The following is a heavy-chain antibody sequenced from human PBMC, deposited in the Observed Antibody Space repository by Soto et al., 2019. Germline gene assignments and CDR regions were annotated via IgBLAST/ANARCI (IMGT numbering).Heavy chain of an antibody. CDR2: IYYSGST. CDR1: GGSISSYY. CDR3: ARGRYSSGWYHGYYYYMDV. Sequence: PSETLSLTCTVSGGSISSYYWSWIRQPPGKGLEWIGYIYYSGSTNYNPSLKSRVTISVDTSKNQFSLKLSSVTAADTAVYYCARGRYSSGWYHGYYYYMDVWGKGTTVTVSS. J-gene: IGHJ6*03. V-gene: IGHV4-59*01. D-gene: IGHD6-19*01.